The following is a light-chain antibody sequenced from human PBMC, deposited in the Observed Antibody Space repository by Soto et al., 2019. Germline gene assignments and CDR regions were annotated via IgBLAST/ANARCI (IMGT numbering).Light chain of an antibody. J-gene: IGLJ2*01. CDR1: SSDVGGYDH. CDR3: SSYTSSSTV. CDR2: DVS. Sequence: QSALTQPASVSGSPGQSITISCTGTSSDVGGYDHVSWYQQHPGKAPKLMIYDVSSRPSGVSHRFSGSKSGNTASLTISGLQVEDEADYYCSSYTSSSTVFGGGTKLTVL. V-gene: IGLV2-14*01.